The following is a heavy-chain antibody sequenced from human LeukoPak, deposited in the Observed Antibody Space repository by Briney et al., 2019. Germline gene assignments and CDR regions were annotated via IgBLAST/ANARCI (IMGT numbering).Heavy chain of an antibody. V-gene: IGHV4-4*07. CDR1: GGSISSYY. CDR2: IYTSGST. J-gene: IGHJ6*03. Sequence: PSETLSLTCTVPGGSISSYYWSWIRQPAGKGLEWIGRIYTSGSTNYNPSLKSRVTMSVDTSKNQFSLKLSSVTAADTAVYYCAREDGDIVVVPAAIKGGYYYYYMDVWGKGTTVTVSS. CDR3: AREDGDIVVVPAAIKGGYYYYYMDV. D-gene: IGHD2-2*01.